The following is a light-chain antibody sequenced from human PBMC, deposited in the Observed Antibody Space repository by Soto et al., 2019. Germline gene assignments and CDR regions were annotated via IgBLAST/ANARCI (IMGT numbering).Light chain of an antibody. Sequence: QSALTQPPSASGSPGQSVTISCTGTSSDVGAYNYVSWYQQHPGKAPKLMIYEVNKWPSGVPDRFSGSKSGNTASLTVSGLQAEDEADYFCSSYVGNNNLVFGGGTKVTVL. CDR2: EVN. J-gene: IGLJ2*01. CDR1: SSDVGAYNY. CDR3: SSYVGNNNLV. V-gene: IGLV2-8*01.